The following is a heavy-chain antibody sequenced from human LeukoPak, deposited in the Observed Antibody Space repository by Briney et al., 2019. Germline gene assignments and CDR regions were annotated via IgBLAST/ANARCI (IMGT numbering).Heavy chain of an antibody. CDR1: GGSISSSSYY. D-gene: IGHD3-3*01. CDR3: ARDDFTH. J-gene: IGHJ4*02. V-gene: IGHV4-39*07. CDR2: IYYNGST. Sequence: SETLSLTCTVSGGSISSSSYYWGWIRQPPGKGLEWIGSIYYNGSTYYNPSLKSRVTISVDTSKNQFSLKLSSVTAADTAVYYCARDDFTHWGQGTLVTVSS.